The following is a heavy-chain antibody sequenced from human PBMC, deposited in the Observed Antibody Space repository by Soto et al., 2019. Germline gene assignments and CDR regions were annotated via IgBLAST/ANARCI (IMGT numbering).Heavy chain of an antibody. Sequence: GSLRLSCAASGXTFSNAGMSWVRQAPGKGLELVGRIKGKTDGGTTDYAATVKGRFTISRDDSKNTMYLQMNSLKNEDTAVYYCTTGDVYYYGSGSYPTYYWGQGTLGTVSS. J-gene: IGHJ4*02. CDR1: GXTFSNAG. V-gene: IGHV3-15*01. CDR2: IKGKTDGGTT. D-gene: IGHD3-10*01. CDR3: TTGDVYYYGSGSYPTYY.